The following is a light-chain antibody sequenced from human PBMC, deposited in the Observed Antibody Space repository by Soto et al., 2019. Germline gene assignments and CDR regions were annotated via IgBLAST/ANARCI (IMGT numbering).Light chain of an antibody. CDR1: QTVFYSSNNKNS. CDR3: QQYYSTPLT. Sequence: DIVMAQSPDSLAVSLGERATLNCKSSQTVFYSSNNKNSLAWYQQKPGQPPKLLIYWASTRESGVPARFSGSGSGTDFTLTISSLQAEDVAVYYCQQYYSTPLTFGGGTKVDIK. CDR2: WAS. V-gene: IGKV4-1*01. J-gene: IGKJ4*01.